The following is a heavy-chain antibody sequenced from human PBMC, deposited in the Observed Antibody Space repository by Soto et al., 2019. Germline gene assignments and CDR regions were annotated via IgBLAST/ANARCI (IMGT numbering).Heavy chain of an antibody. V-gene: IGHV1-24*01. D-gene: IGHD4-17*01. J-gene: IGHJ6*03. CDR1: GYTLTELS. CDR2: FDPEDGET. Sequence: ASVKVSCKVSGYTLTELSMHWVRQAPGKGLEWMGGFDPEDGETIYAQKFQGRVTMTEDTSTDTAYMELSSLRSEDTAVYYCATSPPPDYGDSYYMDVWGKGTTVTVSS. CDR3: ATSPPPDYGDSYYMDV.